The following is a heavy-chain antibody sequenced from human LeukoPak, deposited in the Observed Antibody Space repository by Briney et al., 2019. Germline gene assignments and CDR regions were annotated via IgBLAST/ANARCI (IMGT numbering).Heavy chain of an antibody. CDR1: GFTFSDYW. CDR3: ARDQGSMIVVRTTTWYFDL. Sequence: GGSLRLSCAASGFTFSDYWMSWVRQAPGKGLEWVANINQDGSEIYYVDSVKGRFTISRDNAKNSLYLQINSLRAEDTAVYYCARDQGSMIVVRTTTWYFDLWGRGTQVTVSS. CDR2: INQDGSEI. V-gene: IGHV3-7*01. J-gene: IGHJ2*01. D-gene: IGHD3-22*01.